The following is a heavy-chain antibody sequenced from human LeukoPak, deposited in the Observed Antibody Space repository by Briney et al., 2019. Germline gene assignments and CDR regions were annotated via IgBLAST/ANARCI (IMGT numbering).Heavy chain of an antibody. V-gene: IGHV3-23*01. CDR1: GFSFRNYA. D-gene: IGHD3-9*01. Sequence: GALRPSCAASGFSFRNYAMSWVRQAPGKGLEWVSGISGAGGITHYADSVKGRFTISRDNSKNTLYLQMNSLRAEDTAVYYCARGGYYDSLTGYYSRYYFDYWGQGTLVTVSS. J-gene: IGHJ4*02. CDR3: ARGGYYDSLTGYYSRYYFDY. CDR2: ISGAGGIT.